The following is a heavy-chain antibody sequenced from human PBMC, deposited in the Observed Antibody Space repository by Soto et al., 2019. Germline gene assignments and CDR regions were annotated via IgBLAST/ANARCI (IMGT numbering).Heavy chain of an antibody. D-gene: IGHD3-22*01. CDR1: GGTFSSYT. CDR2: IIPILGIA. Sequence: QVQLVQSGAEVKKPGSSVKVSCKASGGTFSSYTISWVRQAPGQGLEWMGRIIPILGIANYAQKFQGRVTITADKSTSTAYMELSSLRSEDTAVYYCARGMIVVDRGGMDVWGQGTTVTVSS. V-gene: IGHV1-69*02. J-gene: IGHJ6*02. CDR3: ARGMIVVDRGGMDV.